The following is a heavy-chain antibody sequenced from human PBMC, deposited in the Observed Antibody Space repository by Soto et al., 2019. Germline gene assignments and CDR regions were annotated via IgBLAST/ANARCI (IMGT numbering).Heavy chain of an antibody. CDR3: ARDVWSRASGPPDS. V-gene: IGHV3-9*01. D-gene: IGHD3-10*01. CDR1: GFSFDDYA. Sequence: ALRLSCAASGFSFDDYAIHWVRQAPGKGLGWVTGISWNSGTIGYADSVKGRFTISRDNAKNSLYLQMNSLRAEDTALYYCARDVWSRASGPPDSWGQGTLVTVSS. J-gene: IGHJ4*02. CDR2: ISWNSGTI.